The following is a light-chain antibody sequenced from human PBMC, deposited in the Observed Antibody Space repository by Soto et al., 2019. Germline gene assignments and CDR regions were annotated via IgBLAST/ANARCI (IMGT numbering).Light chain of an antibody. CDR2: EVS. J-gene: IGLJ3*02. V-gene: IGLV2-14*01. Sequence: QSVLTQPASVSGSPGQSITISCTGTSSDVGAYNYVSWYQQHPGKAPKLLISEVSNRPSGVSYRFSGSKSGNTASLTISGLQAVDEADYYCSSYTYSSTLVFGGGTKLTVL. CDR1: SSDVGAYNY. CDR3: SSYTYSSTLV.